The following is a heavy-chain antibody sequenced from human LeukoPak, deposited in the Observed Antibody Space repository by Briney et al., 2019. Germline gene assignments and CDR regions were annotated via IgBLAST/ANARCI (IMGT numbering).Heavy chain of an antibody. D-gene: IGHD3-3*01. Sequence: VASLKVSCKASGYTFTSYGISWVRQAPGQGLEWMGWISAYNGNTNYAQNLQGRVTMNTDTSTSTAYMELRSMRPDDTDVYYCARVYDFWSGYEGRNWFAPWGQGPLVTVSS. V-gene: IGHV1-18*01. CDR3: ARVYDFWSGYEGRNWFAP. CDR1: GYTFTSYG. J-gene: IGHJ5*02. CDR2: ISAYNGNT.